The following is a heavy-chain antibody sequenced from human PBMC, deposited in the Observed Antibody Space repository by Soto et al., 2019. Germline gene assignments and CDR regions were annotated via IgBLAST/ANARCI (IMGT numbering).Heavy chain of an antibody. CDR1: GYSFTSYW. D-gene: IGHD3-22*01. V-gene: IGHV5-51*01. CDR2: IYPGDSDT. J-gene: IGHJ4*02. Sequence: GESLKISCKGSGYSFTSYWIGWVRQMPGKGLEWMGIIYPGDSDTRYSPSFQGQVTISADKSISTAYLQWSSLKASDTAMYYCARHNEDDSSGYYSTFDYWGQGTLITAPQ. CDR3: ARHNEDDSSGYYSTFDY.